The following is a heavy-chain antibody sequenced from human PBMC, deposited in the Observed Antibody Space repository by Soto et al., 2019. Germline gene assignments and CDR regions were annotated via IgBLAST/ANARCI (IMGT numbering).Heavy chain of an antibody. Sequence: ASVKVSCKASGYTFTNYYMHWVRQAPGQGLEWMGMINPSGDGTNYAQKFQGRVTMTRDTSTSTVYMELSSLRFEDTAVYYCAREAGVGASSTDSCGQGTLVTVSS. D-gene: IGHD1-26*01. J-gene: IGHJ4*02. CDR2: INPSGDGT. CDR1: GYTFTNYY. CDR3: AREAGVGASSTDS. V-gene: IGHV1-46*01.